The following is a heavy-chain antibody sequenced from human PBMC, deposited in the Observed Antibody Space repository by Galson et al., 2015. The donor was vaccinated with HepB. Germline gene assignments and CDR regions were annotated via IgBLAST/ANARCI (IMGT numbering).Heavy chain of an antibody. Sequence: SVKVSCKASGYTFTSYYMHWVRQAPGQGLEWMGIINPSGGSTSYAQKFQGRVTMTRDTSTSTVYMELSSLRSEDTAVYCCAREDWGANFDYWGQGTLVTVSS. J-gene: IGHJ4*02. CDR1: GYTFTSYY. CDR3: AREDWGANFDY. V-gene: IGHV1-46*01. CDR2: INPSGGST. D-gene: IGHD7-27*01.